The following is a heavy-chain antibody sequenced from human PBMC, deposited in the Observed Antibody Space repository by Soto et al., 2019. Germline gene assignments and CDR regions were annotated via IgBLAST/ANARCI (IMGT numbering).Heavy chain of an antibody. Sequence: LGESLKISCKGSGYSFTSYWISWVRQMPGKGLEWMGRIDPSDSYTNYSPSFQGHVTISADKSISTAYLQWSSLKASDTAMYYCARPLGYYYDSSGYYDAFDIWGQGTMVTVSS. CDR2: IDPSDSYT. D-gene: IGHD3-22*01. J-gene: IGHJ3*02. V-gene: IGHV5-10-1*01. CDR3: ARPLGYYYDSSGYYDAFDI. CDR1: GYSFTSYW.